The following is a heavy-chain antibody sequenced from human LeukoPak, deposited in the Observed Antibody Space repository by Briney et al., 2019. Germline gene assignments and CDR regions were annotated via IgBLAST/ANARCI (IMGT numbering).Heavy chain of an antibody. CDR2: ISYDGSNK. V-gene: IGHV3-30*18. Sequence: GGFLRLSCAASGFTFSSYGMHWVRQAPGKGLEWVAVISYDGSNKYYADSVKGRFTISRDNSKNTLYLQMNSLRAEDTAVYYCAKDGMVRGVWGYYYYGMDVWGQGTTVTVSS. CDR1: GFTFSSYG. D-gene: IGHD3-10*01. CDR3: AKDGMVRGVWGYYYYGMDV. J-gene: IGHJ6*02.